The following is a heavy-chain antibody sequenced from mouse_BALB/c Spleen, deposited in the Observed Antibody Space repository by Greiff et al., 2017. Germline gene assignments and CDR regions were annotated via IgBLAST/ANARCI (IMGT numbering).Heavy chain of an antibody. CDR3: AREDYFDYGSSLDY. D-gene: IGHD1-1*01. CDR2: ISSGGST. Sequence: EVKVVESGGGLVKPGGSLKLSCAASGFTFSSYAMSWVRQTPEKRLEWVASISSGGSTYYPDSVKGRFTISRDNARNILYLQMSSLRSEDTAMYYCAREDYFDYGSSLDYWGQGTTLTVSS. J-gene: IGHJ2*01. V-gene: IGHV5-6-5*01. CDR1: GFTFSSYA.